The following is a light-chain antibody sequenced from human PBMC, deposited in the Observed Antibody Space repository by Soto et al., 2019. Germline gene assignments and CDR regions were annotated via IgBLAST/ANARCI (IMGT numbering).Light chain of an antibody. Sequence: EVVMTQSPATLSVSPGERATLSCRASESVSRNLAWYQQKPGQAPRLLIYDASTRATGIPDRFSGGGSGTEFTLTISSLQSEDFAVYYCQQYNNWITFGQGTRLEI. CDR3: QQYNNWIT. J-gene: IGKJ5*01. CDR1: ESVSRN. CDR2: DAS. V-gene: IGKV3-15*01.